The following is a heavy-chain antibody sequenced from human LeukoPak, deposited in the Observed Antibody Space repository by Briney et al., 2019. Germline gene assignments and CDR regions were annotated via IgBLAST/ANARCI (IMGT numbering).Heavy chain of an antibody. CDR2: INPNSGGT. V-gene: IGHV1-2*02. J-gene: IGHJ5*02. Sequence: ASVKVSCKASGYTFTSYDINWVRQATGQGLEWMGWINPNSGGTNYAQKFQGRVTMTRDTSISTAYMGLSRLRSDDTAVYYCARAGALLWFGELLLGYWFDPWGQGTLVTVSS. CDR3: ARAGALLWFGELLLGYWFDP. D-gene: IGHD3-10*01. CDR1: GYTFTSYD.